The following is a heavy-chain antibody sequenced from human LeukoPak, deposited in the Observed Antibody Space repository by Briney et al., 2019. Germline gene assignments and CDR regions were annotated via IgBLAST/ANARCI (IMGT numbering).Heavy chain of an antibody. CDR1: GFTFSSYS. CDR2: ISSSSSTI. CDR3: TREGPPYYYYMDV. Sequence: GGSLRLSCAASGFTFSSYSMSWVRQAPGKGLEWVSYISSSSSTIYYADSVKGRFTISRDNAKNSLYLQMNSLRAEDTAVYYCTREGPPYYYYMDVWGKGTTVTVSS. J-gene: IGHJ6*03. V-gene: IGHV3-48*01.